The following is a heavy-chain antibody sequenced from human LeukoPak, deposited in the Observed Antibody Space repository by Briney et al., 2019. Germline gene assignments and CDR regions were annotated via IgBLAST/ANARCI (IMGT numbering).Heavy chain of an antibody. CDR3: AKDFQGGGWYPHFDY. CDR1: GFTFDDYG. Sequence: GGSLRLSCAASGFTFDDYGMSWVRQAPGKGLEWVSGINWNGGSTGYADSVKGRFTISRDNSKNSLYLQMNSLRAEDTALYYCAKDFQGGGWYPHFDYWGQGTLVPVSS. J-gene: IGHJ4*02. V-gene: IGHV3-20*04. D-gene: IGHD6-19*01. CDR2: INWNGGST.